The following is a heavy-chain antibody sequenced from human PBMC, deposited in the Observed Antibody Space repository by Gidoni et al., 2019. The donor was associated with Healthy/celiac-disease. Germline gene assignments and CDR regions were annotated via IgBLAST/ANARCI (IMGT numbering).Heavy chain of an antibody. Sequence: QITLKESGPTLVKPTQTLTLTCTFSGFSLSTSGVGVGWIRQPPGKALEWLALIYWDDDKRYSPSLKSRLTITKDTSKNQVVLTMTNMDPVDTATYYCARGGVPEVYSSSWPYYFDYWGQGTLVTVSS. J-gene: IGHJ4*02. V-gene: IGHV2-5*02. CDR2: IYWDDDK. CDR3: ARGGVPEVYSSSWPYYFDY. D-gene: IGHD6-13*01. CDR1: GFSLSTSGVG.